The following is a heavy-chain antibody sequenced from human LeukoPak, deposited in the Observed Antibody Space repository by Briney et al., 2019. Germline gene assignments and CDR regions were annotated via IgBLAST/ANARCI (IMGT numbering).Heavy chain of an antibody. D-gene: IGHD2-15*01. CDR3: ARAYCSAGDCYEFDY. CDR2: INPIIAVI. V-gene: IGHV1-2*02. CDR1: GYTFTGYY. Sequence: GASVKVSCKASGYTFTGYYMHWVRQAPGQGLEWLGWINPIIAVINYTRKFHGRVTMTRDTSISTLYMELSSLRSDDTAVYYCARAYCSAGDCYEFDYWGQGTLVPVTS. J-gene: IGHJ4*02.